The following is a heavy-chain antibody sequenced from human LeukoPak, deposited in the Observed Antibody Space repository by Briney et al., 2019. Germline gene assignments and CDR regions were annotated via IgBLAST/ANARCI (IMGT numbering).Heavy chain of an antibody. D-gene: IGHD2-15*01. Sequence: PSETLSLTCAVYGGSFSGYYWSWIRQPPGKGLEWNGEVNHSGSTNYNPSLKSRVTISVDTSKNQFSLKLSSVTAADTAVYYCARGKNIVVVVAALNWFDPWGQGTLVTVSS. CDR2: VNHSGST. J-gene: IGHJ5*02. CDR3: ARGKNIVVVVAALNWFDP. V-gene: IGHV4-34*01. CDR1: GGSFSGYY.